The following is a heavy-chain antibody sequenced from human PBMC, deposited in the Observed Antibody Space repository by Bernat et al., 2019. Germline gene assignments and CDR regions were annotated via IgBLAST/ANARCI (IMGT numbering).Heavy chain of an antibody. CDR1: GFTFSDYY. V-gene: IGHV3-11*05. CDR3: ARVGGGYDYMDYYFDY. CDR2: ISSSSGYT. J-gene: IGHJ4*02. D-gene: IGHD5-12*01. Sequence: QVQLVESGGGLVKPGGSLRLSCAASGFTFSDYYMSWIRQAPGKGLEWVSYISSSSGYTNYADSVKGRFTISRDNAKNSLYLTMNSLRAEDTAVYYCARVGGGYDYMDYYFDYWGQGTLVTVSS.